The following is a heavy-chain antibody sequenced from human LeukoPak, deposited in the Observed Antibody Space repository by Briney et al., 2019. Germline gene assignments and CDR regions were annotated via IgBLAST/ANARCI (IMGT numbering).Heavy chain of an antibody. CDR2: INPDSGGT. CDR1: GYTFTGYF. CDR3: ARDVGEYCSSINCHASDY. V-gene: IGHV1-2*02. D-gene: IGHD2-2*01. Sequence: GASVKVSCKASGYTFTGYFIHWVRQAPGQGLEWMGWINPDSGGTNYAQKFQGRVTMTRDTSISTVYMELSRLRSDDTAAYYCARDVGEYCSSINCHASDYWGQGTLVTVSS. J-gene: IGHJ4*02.